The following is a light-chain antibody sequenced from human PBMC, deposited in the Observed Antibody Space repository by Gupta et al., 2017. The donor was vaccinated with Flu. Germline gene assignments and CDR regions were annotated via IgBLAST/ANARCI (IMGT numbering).Light chain of an antibody. Sequence: FMLTPPHSVSASPGTTVTLSCTRSSGSIASNYVQWYQQRPGSSPTTVIYEDNVRPPGVPDRFVGSIDSSSNSAALTISGVNTEDEADYYCQSYDFPVVFGGGTKLTV. V-gene: IGLV6-57*01. CDR1: SGSIASNY. CDR2: EDN. CDR3: QSYDFPVV. J-gene: IGLJ2*01.